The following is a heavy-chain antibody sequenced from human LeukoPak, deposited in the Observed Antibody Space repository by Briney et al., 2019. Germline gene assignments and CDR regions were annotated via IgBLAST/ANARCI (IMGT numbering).Heavy chain of an antibody. CDR3: ARGQPGDPIGY. Sequence: GRSLRLSCAASGFTFSSYGMHWVRQAPGKGLEWVAVIWYDGSNKYYADSVKGRFTISRDNSKNTLYLQMNSLRAEDTAVYYCARGQPGDPIGYWGQGTLVTVSS. J-gene: IGHJ4*02. CDR1: GFTFSSYG. CDR2: IWYDGSNK. V-gene: IGHV3-33*01. D-gene: IGHD1-14*01.